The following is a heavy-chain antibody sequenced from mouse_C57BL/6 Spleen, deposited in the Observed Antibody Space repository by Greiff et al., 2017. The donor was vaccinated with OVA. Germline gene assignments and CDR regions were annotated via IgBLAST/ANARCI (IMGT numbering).Heavy chain of an antibody. V-gene: IGHV1-82*01. D-gene: IGHD1-1*01. CDR1: GYAFSSSW. CDR2: IYPGDGDT. Sequence: QVQLQQSGPELVKPGASVKISCKASGYAFSSSWMNWVKQRPGKGLEWIGRIYPGDGDTNYNGKFKGKATLTADKSSSTAYMQLSSLTSADSAVYFCARTIITTVVAPSFDYWGQGTTLTVSS. J-gene: IGHJ2*01. CDR3: ARTIITTVVAPSFDY.